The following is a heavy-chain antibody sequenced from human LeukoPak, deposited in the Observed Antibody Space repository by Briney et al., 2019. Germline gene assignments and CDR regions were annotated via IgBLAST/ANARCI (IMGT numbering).Heavy chain of an antibody. J-gene: IGHJ6*03. Sequence: PSETLSLTCTVSGGSISSSSYYWGWIRQPPGKGLEWIGSIYYSGSTYYNPSLKSRVTISVDTSKNQFSLKLSPVTAADTAVYYCARGKYQLLRAYYYYYMDVWGKGTTVTVSS. CDR3: ARGKYQLLRAYYYYYMDV. V-gene: IGHV4-39*01. CDR2: IYYSGST. CDR1: GGSISSSSYY. D-gene: IGHD2-2*01.